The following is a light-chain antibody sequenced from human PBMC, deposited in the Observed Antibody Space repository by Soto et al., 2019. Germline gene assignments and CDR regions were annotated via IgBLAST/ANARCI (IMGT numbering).Light chain of an antibody. V-gene: IGLV2-23*02. CDR3: CSYAGSNTWV. Sequence: QSALTQPASVSGSPGQSITISCTGTSSDVGSYKLVSWYQQHPGKAPKLMISEVTKRPSGVSTRFFGSKSGNTASLTISGLQPEDESDYYCCSYAGSNTWVFGGGTKVTVL. CDR1: SSDVGSYKL. CDR2: EVT. J-gene: IGLJ3*02.